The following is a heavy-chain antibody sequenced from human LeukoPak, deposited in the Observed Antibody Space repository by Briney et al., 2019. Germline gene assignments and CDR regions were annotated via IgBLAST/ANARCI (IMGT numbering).Heavy chain of an antibody. V-gene: IGHV1-2*02. Sequence: GASVKVSCKASGYTFTGYYMHWVRQAPGQGLEWMGWINPNSGGTNYAQKFQGRVTMTRDTSISTAYMELSRLRSDDTAVYYCARYSSSWYKNFDYWGQGTLVTVSS. CDR3: ARYSSSWYKNFDY. CDR2: INPNSGGT. J-gene: IGHJ4*02. CDR1: GYTFTGYY. D-gene: IGHD6-13*01.